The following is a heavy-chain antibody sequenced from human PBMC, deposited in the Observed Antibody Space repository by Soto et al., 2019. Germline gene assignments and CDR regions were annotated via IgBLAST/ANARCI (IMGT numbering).Heavy chain of an antibody. CDR2: INPNSGGT. J-gene: IGHJ6*02. Sequence: ASVKVSCKASGYTFTGYYMHWVRQAPGQGLEWMGWINPNSGGTNYAQKFQGRVTMTRDTSISTAYMELSRLRSDDTAVYYCARDRGDIVVVVAASYGMDVWGQGTTVTVSS. D-gene: IGHD2-15*01. V-gene: IGHV1-2*02. CDR3: ARDRGDIVVVVAASYGMDV. CDR1: GYTFTGYY.